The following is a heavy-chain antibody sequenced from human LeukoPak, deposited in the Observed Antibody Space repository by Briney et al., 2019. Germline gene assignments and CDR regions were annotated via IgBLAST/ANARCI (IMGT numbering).Heavy chain of an antibody. D-gene: IGHD3-22*01. Sequence: GGSLRLTCAASGFTFSSYWMHWVRQAPGKGLVWVSRINSDGSSTSYADSVKGRFTISRDNAKNTLYLQMNSLRAEDTAVYYCARDDRTHDAFDIWGQGTMVTVSS. CDR1: GFTFSSYW. V-gene: IGHV3-74*01. CDR3: ARDDRTHDAFDI. J-gene: IGHJ3*02. CDR2: INSDGSST.